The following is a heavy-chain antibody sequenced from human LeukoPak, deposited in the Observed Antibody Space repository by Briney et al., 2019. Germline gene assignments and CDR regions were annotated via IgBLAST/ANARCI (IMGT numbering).Heavy chain of an antibody. CDR2: IYHSGST. Sequence: SETLSLTCAVSGGSISSSNWWSWVRQPPGKGLEWIGEIYHSGSTNYNPSLKSRVTISVDKSKNQFSLKLSSVTAADTAVYYCAREGGMFSSSWIDYWGQGTQVTVSS. CDR3: AREGGMFSSSWIDY. CDR1: GGSISSSNW. J-gene: IGHJ4*02. V-gene: IGHV4-4*02. D-gene: IGHD6-13*01.